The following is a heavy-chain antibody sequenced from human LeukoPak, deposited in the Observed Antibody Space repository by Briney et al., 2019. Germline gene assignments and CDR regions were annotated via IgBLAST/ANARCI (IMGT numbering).Heavy chain of an antibody. CDR3: ARSGDSSSWYPGYYYMDV. V-gene: IGHV3-7*01. J-gene: IGHJ6*03. Sequence: GGSLRLSCAASGFTFSSYWMSWVRQASGKGLEWVANIKQDGSEKYYVDSVKGRFTISRDNAKNSLYLQMYSLRAEDTAVYYCARSGDSSSWYPGYYYMDVWGKGTTVTVSS. CDR2: IKQDGSEK. D-gene: IGHD6-13*01. CDR1: GFTFSSYW.